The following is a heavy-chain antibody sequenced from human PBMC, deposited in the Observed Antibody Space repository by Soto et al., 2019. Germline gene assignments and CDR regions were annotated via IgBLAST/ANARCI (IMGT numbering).Heavy chain of an antibody. Sequence: EVQLVESGGGLVQPGGSLRLSCAASGFTFSSYEMNWVRQAPGKGLEWVSYINSSGSTIYYADSVKGRFTISRDNAKNSLYLQMNSLRAEDTAVYYCAGMVRGIHDYWGQGTLVTVSS. J-gene: IGHJ4*02. D-gene: IGHD3-10*01. CDR1: GFTFSSYE. CDR3: AGMVRGIHDY. V-gene: IGHV3-48*03. CDR2: INSSGSTI.